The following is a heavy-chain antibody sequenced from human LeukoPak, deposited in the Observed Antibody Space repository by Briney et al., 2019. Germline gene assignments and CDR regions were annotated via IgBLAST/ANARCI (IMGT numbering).Heavy chain of an antibody. V-gene: IGHV3-48*03. CDR2: ISGSGRTM. Sequence: GGSLRLTCAASGFTFSSYEMNWVRQAPGKGLEWVSYISGSGRTMSYADSVKGRFTISRDNAKNSLYLQMNSLRVEDTAVYHCARGGLYGYDVFDYWGQGTLVTVSS. CDR1: GFTFSSYE. CDR3: ARGGLYGYDVFDY. D-gene: IGHD5-12*01. J-gene: IGHJ4*02.